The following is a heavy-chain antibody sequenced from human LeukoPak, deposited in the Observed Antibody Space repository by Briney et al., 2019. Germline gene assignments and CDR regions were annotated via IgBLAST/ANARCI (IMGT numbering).Heavy chain of an antibody. CDR1: GFTFDDYG. J-gene: IGHJ4*02. CDR2: INWNGGST. CDR3: ARVLSSGWYPYYFDY. Sequence: GGSLRLSCAASGFTFDDYGMSWVRQAPGKGLEWVSGINWNGGSTGYADSVKGRFTISRDNAKNSLYLQMNRLRAEDTALYYCARVLSSGWYPYYFDYWGQGTLVTVSS. V-gene: IGHV3-20*04. D-gene: IGHD6-19*01.